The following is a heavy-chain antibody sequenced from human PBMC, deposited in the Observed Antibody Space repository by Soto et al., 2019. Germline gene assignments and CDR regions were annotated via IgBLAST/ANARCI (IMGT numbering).Heavy chain of an antibody. D-gene: IGHD1-1*01. J-gene: IGHJ1*01. CDR3: AALPTGNVYFNH. CDR1: EVNSGNLG. CDR2: INPDGSAK. V-gene: IGHV3-7*01. Sequence: LRLPWTASEVNSGNLGSSCVRQDQRKGLEWVANINPDGSAKYYVYSVKGRFTISRDNAKNSLYLQMNSLRVEDTAVYYCAALPTGNVYFNHWGKGALVTVSS.